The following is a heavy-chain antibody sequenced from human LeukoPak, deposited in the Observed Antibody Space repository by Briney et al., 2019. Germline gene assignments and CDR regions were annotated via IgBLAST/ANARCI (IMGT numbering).Heavy chain of an antibody. CDR2: ISYDGSSK. Sequence: GGSLRLSCAASGFNFNSYAMHWVRQAPGKGLEWVALISYDGSSKYYADSVKGRFTISRDSSKNTVDLQINSLRAEGTALYFCARWMLQYFESSKSPFDYWGQGTLVTVSS. CDR1: GFNFNSYA. D-gene: IGHD3-9*01. V-gene: IGHV3-30*04. CDR3: ARWMLQYFESSKSPFDY. J-gene: IGHJ4*02.